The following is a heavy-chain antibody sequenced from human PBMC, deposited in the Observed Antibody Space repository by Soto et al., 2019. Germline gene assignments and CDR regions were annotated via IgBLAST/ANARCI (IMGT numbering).Heavy chain of an antibody. J-gene: IGHJ4*02. CDR2: ISYDGSNK. V-gene: IGHV3-30*18. Sequence: QVQLVESGGGVVQPGRSLRLSCAASGFTFSSYGMHRVRQAPGKGLEWVAVISYDGSNKYYADSVKGRFTISRDNSKNTLYLQINSLRAEDTAVYYCAKDCGGDCYYFDYWGQGTLVTVSS. CDR1: GFTFSSYG. D-gene: IGHD2-21*02. CDR3: AKDCGGDCYYFDY.